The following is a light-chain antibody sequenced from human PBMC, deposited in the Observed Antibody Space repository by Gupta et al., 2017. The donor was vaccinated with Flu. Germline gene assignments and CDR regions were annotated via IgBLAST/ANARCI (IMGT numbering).Light chain of an antibody. CDR1: SGHSSYA. CDR3: QTWGTGTGV. CDR2: LNREGSH. Sequence: VKLTCTLSSGHSSYAIAWHQQKTEKGHRYLRKLNREGSHRKGDGIPDRFSGSSSGAERYLTISSLRSEDEADYYCQTWGTGTGVFGGGTKLTVL. J-gene: IGLJ3*02. V-gene: IGLV4-69*01.